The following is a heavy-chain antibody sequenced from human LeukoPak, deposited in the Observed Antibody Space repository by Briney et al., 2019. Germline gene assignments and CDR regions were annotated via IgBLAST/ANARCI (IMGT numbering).Heavy chain of an antibody. J-gene: IGHJ4*02. V-gene: IGHV3-7*01. CDR3: AREGLWATGFDY. CDR2: IKQDGSEK. D-gene: IGHD1-26*01. CDR1: GFTFSIYW. Sequence: GGSLRLSCAASGFTFSIYWMSWVRQAPGKGLEWVANIKQDGSEKYYVDPVKGRFTISRDNAKNSLYLQMNSLRAEDTAVYYCAREGLWATGFDYWGQGTLVTVSS.